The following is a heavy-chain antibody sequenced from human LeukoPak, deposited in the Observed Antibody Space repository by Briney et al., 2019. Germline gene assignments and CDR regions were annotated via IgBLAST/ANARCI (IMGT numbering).Heavy chain of an antibody. D-gene: IGHD6-13*01. CDR2: INHSGST. CDR1: GDSISSGSYY. J-gene: IGHJ4*02. CDR3: ARHRAIAAAGRFVRGHDY. Sequence: PSETLSLTCTVSGDSISSGSYYWSWIRQPPGKGLEWIGEINHSGSTNYNPSLKSRVTISVDTSKNQFSLKLSSVTAADTAVYYCARHRAIAAAGRFVRGHDYWGQGTLVTVSS. V-gene: IGHV4-39*01.